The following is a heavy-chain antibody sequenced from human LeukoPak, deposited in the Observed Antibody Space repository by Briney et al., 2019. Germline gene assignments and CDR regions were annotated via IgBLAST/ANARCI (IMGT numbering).Heavy chain of an antibody. V-gene: IGHV4-34*01. Sequence: SETLSLTCAVYGGSFSGYYWSWIRQPPGKGLEWIGEINHSGSTNYNPSLKSRVTISVDTSKNQFSLKLSSMTAADTAVYYCARQPYYYGSGSKYYFDYWGQGTLVTVSS. D-gene: IGHD3-10*01. CDR3: ARQPYYYGSGSKYYFDY. CDR1: GGSFSGYY. J-gene: IGHJ4*02. CDR2: INHSGST.